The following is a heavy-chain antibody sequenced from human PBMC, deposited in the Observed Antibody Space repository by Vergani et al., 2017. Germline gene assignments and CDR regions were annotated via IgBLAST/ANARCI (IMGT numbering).Heavy chain of an antibody. V-gene: IGHV3-30*03. CDR1: GFTFSSYG. J-gene: IGHJ6*03. Sequence: QVQLVESGGGVVQPGRSLRLSCAASGFTFSSYGMHWVRQAPGKGLEWVAVISYDGSNKYYADSVKGRFTISRDNSKNTLYLQMNSLRAEDTAVYYCARDAALGYCSSTSCYTPGRSSYYYYYMDVWGKGTTVTVSS. D-gene: IGHD2-2*02. CDR2: ISYDGSNK. CDR3: ARDAALGYCSSTSCYTPGRSSYYYYYMDV.